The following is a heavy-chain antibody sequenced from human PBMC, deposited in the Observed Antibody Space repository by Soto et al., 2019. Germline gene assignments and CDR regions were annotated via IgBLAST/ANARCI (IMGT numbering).Heavy chain of an antibody. CDR1: AFTFSSYA. CDR2: ISGSGDST. D-gene: IGHD6-19*01. CDR3: SRRTSGWYFDY. Sequence: EVQLLESGGGLVQPGGSLRLSCAASAFTFSSYAMSWVRQAPGKGLEWVSVISGSGDSTYYADSVKGRFTISRDNSKNTLYLQMNSLRAEDTAVYYCSRRTSGWYFDYWGQGTLVTVSS. J-gene: IGHJ4*02. V-gene: IGHV3-23*01.